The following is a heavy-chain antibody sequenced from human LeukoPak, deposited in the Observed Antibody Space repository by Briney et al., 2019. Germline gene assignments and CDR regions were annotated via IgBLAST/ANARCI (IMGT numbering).Heavy chain of an antibody. J-gene: IGHJ3*02. D-gene: IGHD4-23*01. CDR1: GFTFSTYA. CDR2: IGTDGSST. V-gene: IGHV3-74*01. Sequence: GGSLRLSCVASGFTFSTYAMTWVRQAPGKGLEWVSGIGTDGSSTTYADYVKGRFTISRDNAKKTLYLQMNSLRAEDTAVYYCARDKYGGNSNAFDIWGQGTLVTVSS. CDR3: ARDKYGGNSNAFDI.